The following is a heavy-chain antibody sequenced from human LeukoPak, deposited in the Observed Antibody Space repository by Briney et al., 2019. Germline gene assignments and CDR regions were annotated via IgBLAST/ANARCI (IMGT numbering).Heavy chain of an antibody. CDR2: ISSGSSTI. V-gene: IGHV3-48*02. J-gene: IGHJ4*02. D-gene: IGHD1-1*01. CDR1: GFXFSSYS. CDR3: ARHVYNWNVLDY. Sequence: GGSLRLSCVASGFXFSSYSINWVRQAPGKGLEWVSYISSGSSTIFYADSVRGRFTISRDNAKNSVYLQMNSLTDEDTAVFYCARHVYNWNVLDYWGQGTLVTVSS.